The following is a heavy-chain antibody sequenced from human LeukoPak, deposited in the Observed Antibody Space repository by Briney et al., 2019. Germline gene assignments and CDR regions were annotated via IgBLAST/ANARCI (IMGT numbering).Heavy chain of an antibody. CDR3: ASGYCSSTSCYRSVAFDI. CDR2: ISAYNGNT. J-gene: IGHJ3*02. V-gene: IGHV1-18*01. CDR1: GYTFTSYG. Sequence: ASVKVSCKASGYTFTSYGISWVRQAPGQGLEWMGLISAYNGNTNYAQKLQGRVTMTTDTSTSTAYMELRSLRSDDTAVYYCASGYCSSTSCYRSVAFDIWGQGTMVTVSS. D-gene: IGHD2-2*03.